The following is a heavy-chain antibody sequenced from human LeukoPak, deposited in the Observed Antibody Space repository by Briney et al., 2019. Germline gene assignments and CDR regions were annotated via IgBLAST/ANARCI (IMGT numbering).Heavy chain of an antibody. CDR3: ARHYEHFDY. Sequence: THRLSLPHPISSNSISRGNYFGSGIRQPPGKSLEWIGYIYYSGSTYYNPCLKSRVTISVDTSKNQFSRKLSSVTAADTAVYYCARHYEHFDYWGQGTLVTVSS. D-gene: IGHD4-17*01. J-gene: IGHJ4*02. CDR2: IYYSGST. V-gene: IGHV4-30-4*01. CDR1: SNSISRGNYF.